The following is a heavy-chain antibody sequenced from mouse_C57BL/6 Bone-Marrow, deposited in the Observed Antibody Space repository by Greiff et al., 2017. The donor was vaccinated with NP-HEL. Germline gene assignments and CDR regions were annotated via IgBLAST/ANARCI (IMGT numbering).Heavy chain of an antibody. Sequence: QVQLQQPGAELVKPGASVKMSCKASGYTFTSYWITWVKQRPGQGLEWIGDIYPGSGSTNYNEKFKSKATLTVDTSSSTAYMQLSSLTSEDSAVYYCARDWEGVRYFDVWGTGTTVTVSS. CDR1: GYTFTSYW. D-gene: IGHD4-1*01. CDR2: IYPGSGST. V-gene: IGHV1-55*01. J-gene: IGHJ1*03. CDR3: ARDWEGVRYFDV.